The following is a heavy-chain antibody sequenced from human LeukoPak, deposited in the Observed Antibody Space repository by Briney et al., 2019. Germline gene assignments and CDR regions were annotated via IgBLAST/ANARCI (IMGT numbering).Heavy chain of an antibody. V-gene: IGHV3-20*04. CDR3: ARSRHSYDSSGFPHY. D-gene: IGHD3-22*01. Sequence: GGSLRLSCAASGFTFDDYSMTWVRQAPGKGLGWVSGINWNGGSTGYADSVKGRFTISRDNAKNSLYLQMNSLRAEDTALYYCARSRHSYDSSGFPHYWGQGTLVTVSS. CDR1: GFTFDDYS. CDR2: INWNGGST. J-gene: IGHJ4*02.